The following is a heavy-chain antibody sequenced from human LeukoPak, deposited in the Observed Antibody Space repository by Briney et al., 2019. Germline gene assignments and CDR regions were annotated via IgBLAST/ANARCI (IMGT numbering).Heavy chain of an antibody. CDR3: ASGEYCSSTSCSPRIDAFDI. CDR2: INPSGGST. J-gene: IGHJ3*02. D-gene: IGHD2-2*01. V-gene: IGHV1-46*01. CDR1: GYTFTSYY. Sequence: ASVKVSCKASGYTFTSYYMHWVRQAPGQGLEWMGIINPSGGSTSYAQKFQGSVTMTRDTSTSTVYMELSSLRSEDTAVYYCASGEYCSSTSCSPRIDAFDIWGQGTMVTVSS.